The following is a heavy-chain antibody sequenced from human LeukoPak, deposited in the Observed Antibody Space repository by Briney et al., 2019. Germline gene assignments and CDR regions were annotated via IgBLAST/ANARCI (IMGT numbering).Heavy chain of an antibody. CDR2: ISGSGGST. Sequence: GGSLRLSCAASGFTFSSYGMHWVRQAPGKGLEWVSAISGSGGSTYYADSVKGRFTISRDNSKNTLYLQMNSLRAEDTAVYYCAPPPIAVVGYPYFDYWGQGTLVTVSS. CDR3: APPPIAVVGYPYFDY. J-gene: IGHJ4*02. V-gene: IGHV3-23*01. CDR1: GFTFSSYG. D-gene: IGHD6-19*01.